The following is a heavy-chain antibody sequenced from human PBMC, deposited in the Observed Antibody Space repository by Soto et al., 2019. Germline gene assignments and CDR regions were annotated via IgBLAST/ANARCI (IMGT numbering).Heavy chain of an antibody. CDR3: ARGSGYDFDY. CDR1: GFTFSSYS. D-gene: IGHD5-12*01. V-gene: IGHV3-48*01. J-gene: IGHJ4*02. Sequence: GGSLRLSCAASGFTFSSYSMNWVRQAPGKGLEWVSYISSSSSTIYYADSVKGRFTISRDNAKNSLYLQMNSLRAEDTAVYYRARGSGYDFDYWGQGTLVTVSS. CDR2: ISSSSSTI.